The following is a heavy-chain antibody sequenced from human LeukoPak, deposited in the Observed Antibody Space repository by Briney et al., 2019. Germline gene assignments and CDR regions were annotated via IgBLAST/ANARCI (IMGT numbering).Heavy chain of an antibody. D-gene: IGHD2-21*01. CDR2: IYWDDDK. V-gene: IGHV2-5*02. CDR1: GFSLSTNEEA. CDR3: AHSRSLWSTPDY. J-gene: IGHJ4*02. Sequence: SGPTLVKPTQTLTLTCTFSGFSLSTNEEAVGWIRQPPGKTLEWLALIYWDDDKRYSPSLKSRLTITKDTSKNQVVLTMTNMDPVDTATYYCAHSRSLWSTPDYWGQGTLVTVSS.